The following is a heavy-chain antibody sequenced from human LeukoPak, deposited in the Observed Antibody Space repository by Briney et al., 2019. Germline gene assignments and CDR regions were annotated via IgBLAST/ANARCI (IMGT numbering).Heavy chain of an antibody. D-gene: IGHD4-17*01. Sequence: PSETLSLTCAVYGGSFSGYYWSWIRQPPGKGLEWIGEINHSGSTNYNPSLKSRVTISVDTSKNQFSLKLSSVTAADTAVCYCARGVPLGYGDYAVSGWFDPWGQGTLVTVSS. CDR2: INHSGST. CDR1: GGSFSGYY. J-gene: IGHJ5*02. CDR3: ARGVPLGYGDYAVSGWFDP. V-gene: IGHV4-34*01.